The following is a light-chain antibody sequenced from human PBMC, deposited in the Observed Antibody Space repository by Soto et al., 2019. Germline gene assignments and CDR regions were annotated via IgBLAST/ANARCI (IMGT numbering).Light chain of an antibody. J-gene: IGKJ2*01. V-gene: IGKV3-20*01. CDR2: GAS. Sequence: EIVLTQSPGTLSLSPGERATLSCRASQSVSSSYLAWYQQKPGQAPRLLIYGASSRATGIPDRFSGSGSVTDFTLTISRLEPEAFAVYYCQQYGSSKYTFVQGTKLEIK. CDR3: QQYGSSKYT. CDR1: QSVSSSY.